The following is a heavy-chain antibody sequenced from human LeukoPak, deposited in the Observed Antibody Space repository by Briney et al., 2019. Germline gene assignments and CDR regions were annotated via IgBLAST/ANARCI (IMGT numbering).Heavy chain of an antibody. V-gene: IGHV1-2*02. J-gene: IGHJ4*02. CDR1: GYTFTGYY. Sequence: GASVKVSCKASGYTFTGYYMHWMRQAPGQGLEWMGWINPNSGGTNYAQKFQGRVTMTRDTSISTAYMELSRPRSDDTAVYYCARDRGYYDSSGYYYGGDFDYWGQGTLVTVSS. CDR3: ARDRGYYDSSGYYYGGDFDY. D-gene: IGHD3-22*01. CDR2: INPNSGGT.